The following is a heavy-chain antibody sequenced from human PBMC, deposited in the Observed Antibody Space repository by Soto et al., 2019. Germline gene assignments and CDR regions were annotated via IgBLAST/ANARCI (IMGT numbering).Heavy chain of an antibody. CDR2: IIPIFGTA. CDR1: GGTFSSYA. D-gene: IGHD5-12*01. V-gene: IGHV1-69*06. J-gene: IGHJ2*01. CDR3: ARGGRLRFTDWYFDL. Sequence: QVQLVQSGAEVKKPGSSVKVSCKASGGTFSSYAISWVRQAPGQGLEWMGGIIPIFGTANYAQKFQGRVTITADKSTSTADMELSSLRSEDTAVYYCARGGRLRFTDWYFDLWGRGTLVTVSS.